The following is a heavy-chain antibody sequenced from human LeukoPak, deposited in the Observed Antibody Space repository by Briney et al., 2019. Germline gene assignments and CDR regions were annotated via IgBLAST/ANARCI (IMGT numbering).Heavy chain of an antibody. CDR2: ISYNGGSV. CDR3: ARDHSPGWFDP. V-gene: IGHV3-30*03. Sequence: PGGSLRLSCATSGFTFSSYGLHWVRQAPGKGLEWVAIISYNGGSVYYGDSVKGRFTISRDNAKNTVYLQMNSLRAEDTALYFCARDHSPGWFDPWGQGALVTVSS. CDR1: GFTFSSYG. J-gene: IGHJ5*02.